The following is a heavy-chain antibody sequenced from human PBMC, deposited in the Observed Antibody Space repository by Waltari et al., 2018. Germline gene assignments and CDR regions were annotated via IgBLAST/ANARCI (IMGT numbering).Heavy chain of an antibody. CDR2: IDPSGGRT. V-gene: IGHV1-46*01. CDR3: ARGLWSGSYYGF. Sequence: QVQLVQSGAEVKKPGAAVKVCCKASGYTFTSSYMHWVRQAPGQGLEWMGIIDPSGGRTTYAHEFQGRVTMTMYTSTSTGDRELGSLRSDDTAVYYCARGLWSGSYYGFWGQGTLVTVSS. D-gene: IGHD1-26*01. J-gene: IGHJ4*02. CDR1: GYTFTSSY.